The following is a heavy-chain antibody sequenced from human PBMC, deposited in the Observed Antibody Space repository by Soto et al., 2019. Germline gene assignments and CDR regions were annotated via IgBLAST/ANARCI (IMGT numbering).Heavy chain of an antibody. D-gene: IGHD5-12*01. J-gene: IGHJ5*02. CDR2: INHSGST. V-gene: IGHV4-34*01. CDR1: GGSFSGYY. CDR3: ARVVGVSSQVDIVATIRPDGLLWFDP. Sequence: QVQLQQWGAGLLKPSETLSLTCAVYGGSFSGYYWSWIRQPPGKGLEWIGEINHSGSTNYNPSLKSRVTISVDTSKNQFSLKLSSVTAADTAVYYCARVVGVSSQVDIVATIRPDGLLWFDPWGQGTLVTVSS.